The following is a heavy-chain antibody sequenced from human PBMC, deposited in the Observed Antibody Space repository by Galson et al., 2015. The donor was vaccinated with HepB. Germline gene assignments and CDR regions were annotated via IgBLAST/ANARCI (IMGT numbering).Heavy chain of an antibody. CDR1: GGSISGYY. Sequence: SETLSLTCTVSGGSISGYYWSWIRLPPGKGLEWIGYIYYSGSTNYNPSLESRVTISVDTSKNHFSMKLSSVTAADTAVYYYARFRSSWYDWFDPWGQGILVTVSS. V-gene: IGHV4-59*08. CDR3: ARFRSSWYDWFDP. J-gene: IGHJ5*02. CDR2: IYYSGST. D-gene: IGHD6-13*01.